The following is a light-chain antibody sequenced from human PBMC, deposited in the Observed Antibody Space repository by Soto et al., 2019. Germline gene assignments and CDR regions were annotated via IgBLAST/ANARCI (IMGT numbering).Light chain of an antibody. V-gene: IGLV1-40*01. CDR2: GNT. J-gene: IGLJ1*01. Sequence: QSVLTQPRSVSRSPGQRVTISCTGGSSNIGAGYDVHWYQQLPGTAPKLLIYGNTDRPSGVPDRFSGSKSGTSASLAITGLQPEDEADYYCQSYDISLRGYVFGDGTKVTVL. CDR3: QSYDISLRGYV. CDR1: SSNIGAGYD.